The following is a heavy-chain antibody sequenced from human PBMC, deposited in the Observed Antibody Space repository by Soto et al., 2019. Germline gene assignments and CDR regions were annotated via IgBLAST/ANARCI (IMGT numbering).Heavy chain of an antibody. D-gene: IGHD2-2*01. J-gene: IGHJ4*02. CDR2: ISKSGSTSTI. V-gene: IGHV3-48*02. Sequence: PGGSLRLSCAASGFMFSSYSMSWVRQAPGKGLEWVSYISKSGSTSTIYYAGSVKGRLTISRDDAKSSLYLQMNSLRDEDTAVYYCARPVEGSTTSCIRWGQGTLVTVSS. CDR1: GFMFSSYS. CDR3: ARPVEGSTTSCIR.